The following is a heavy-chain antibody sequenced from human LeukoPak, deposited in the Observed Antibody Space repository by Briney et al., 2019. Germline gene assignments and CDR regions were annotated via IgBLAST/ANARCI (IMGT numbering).Heavy chain of an antibody. CDR2: ISGSGGST. D-gene: IGHD3-22*01. Sequence: GGSLRLSCAASGFMVGHKYMSWVRQAPGKGLEWVSAISGSGGSTYYADSVKGRFTISRDNSKNTLYLQMNSLRAEDTAVYYCAKSLREIVVVSAFDIWGQGTMVTVSS. V-gene: IGHV3-23*01. CDR3: AKSLREIVVVSAFDI. J-gene: IGHJ3*02. CDR1: GFMVGHKY.